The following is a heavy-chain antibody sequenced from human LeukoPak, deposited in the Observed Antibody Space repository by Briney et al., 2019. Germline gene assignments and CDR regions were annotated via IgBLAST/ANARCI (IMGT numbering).Heavy chain of an antibody. D-gene: IGHD6-13*01. J-gene: IGHJ6*03. Sequence: PGGSLRLSCAASGFTFSSYSRNWVRQAPGKGLEWVSYISSSSSTIYYADSVKGRFTISRDNAKNSLYLQMNSLRAEDTAVYYCARDHPAAGHYYYYYMDVWGKGTTVTVSS. CDR1: GFTFSSYS. CDR3: ARDHPAAGHYYYYYMDV. CDR2: ISSSSSTI. V-gene: IGHV3-48*01.